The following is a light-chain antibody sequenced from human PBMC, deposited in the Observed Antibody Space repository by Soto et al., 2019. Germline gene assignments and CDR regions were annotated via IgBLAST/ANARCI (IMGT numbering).Light chain of an antibody. J-gene: IGKJ1*01. V-gene: IGKV1-5*01. CDR2: DAS. CDR1: QSISGY. CDR3: QQYNTYPWT. Sequence: DIQMTQSPSTLSASVGDRVTITCRSSQSISGYLAWYQQKPGKAPKLLIYDASSLESGVPSRFSGSASGTEFTLTISSLQPDDFATYYCQQYNTYPWTVGQGTKVEIK.